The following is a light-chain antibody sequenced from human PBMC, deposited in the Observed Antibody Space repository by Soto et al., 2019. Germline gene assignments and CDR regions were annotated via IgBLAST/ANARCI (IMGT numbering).Light chain of an antibody. CDR2: EVS. V-gene: IGLV2-8*01. CDR1: SSDVGGYNY. Sequence: QSVLTQPPSASGSPGHSVTISCTGTSSDVGGYNYVSWYQQHPRKPPQLMIYEVSRRPSGIPDRFSGSKSGNTASLTVSGLQAEDEADYYCSSYAGSNNLLFGGGTKRTVL. J-gene: IGLJ2*01. CDR3: SSYAGSNNLL.